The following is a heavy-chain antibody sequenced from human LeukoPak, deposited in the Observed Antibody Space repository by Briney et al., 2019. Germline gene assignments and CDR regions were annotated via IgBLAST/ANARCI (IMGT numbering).Heavy chain of an antibody. D-gene: IGHD3-10*01. J-gene: IGHJ4*02. V-gene: IGHV3-21*01. CDR3: ARDGTHGSGRHFDY. CDR2: LSGSSTYI. Sequence: PGGSLRLSCAASGFTFRSYSINWVRQAPGKGLEWLSSLSGSSTYIYYADSVKGRFTVSRDNAKNSLYPQMNSLRAEDTAVYYCARDGTHGSGRHFDYWGQGTLVTVSS. CDR1: GFTFRSYS.